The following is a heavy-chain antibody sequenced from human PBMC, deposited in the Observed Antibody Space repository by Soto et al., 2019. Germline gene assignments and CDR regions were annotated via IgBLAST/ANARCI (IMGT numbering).Heavy chain of an antibody. J-gene: IGHJ4*02. CDR3: ARAGLVGATDY. D-gene: IGHD1-26*01. V-gene: IGHV5-51*01. CDR2: IFSGDSDT. CDR1: GYSFSRNW. Sequence: PGESLKISCKDSGYSFSRNWIAWVRQMPGKGLEWMGVIFSGDSDTRFSPSFQGQVTISVDTSKNQLSLKLSSVTAADTAVYYCARAGLVGATDYWGQGTLVTVSS.